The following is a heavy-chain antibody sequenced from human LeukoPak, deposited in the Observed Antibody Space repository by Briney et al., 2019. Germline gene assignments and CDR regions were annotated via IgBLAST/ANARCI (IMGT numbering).Heavy chain of an antibody. CDR3: GIAAAGYYFDY. CDR1: GFTFSDYY. CDR2: ISSGGSTI. D-gene: IGHD6-13*01. J-gene: IGHJ4*02. Sequence: GGSLRLSCAASGFTFSDYYMSWIRQAPGKGLEWVSYISSGGSTIYYADSVKDRFTISRDNAKNSLYLQMNSLRAEDTAVYYCGIAAAGYYFDYWGQGTLVTVSS. V-gene: IGHV3-11*01.